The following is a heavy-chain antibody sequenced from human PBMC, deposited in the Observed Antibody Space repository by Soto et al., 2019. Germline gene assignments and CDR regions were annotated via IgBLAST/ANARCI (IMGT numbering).Heavy chain of an antibody. CDR2: ITGGGNT. CDR3: AKDAVYNDGLWLVSD. CDR1: GFSFSYA. Sequence: DVQLLESGGGLVQPGGSLRLSCVVSGFSFSYAIIWVRQAPRKGQEWVSGITGGGNTEYAASVKGRFTISRDNSKNTVYLQMNSVRAEDTAMYYCAKDAVYNDGLWLVSDWGQGTLVTVS. D-gene: IGHD5-12*01. V-gene: IGHV3-23*01. J-gene: IGHJ4*02.